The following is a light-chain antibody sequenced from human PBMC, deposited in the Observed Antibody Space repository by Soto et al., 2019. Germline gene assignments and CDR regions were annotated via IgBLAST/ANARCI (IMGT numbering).Light chain of an antibody. CDR2: DTN. CDR3: GTWDTRMSVVV. Sequence: QSVLTQPPSVSAAPGQKVTISCSGSGSNIGKNDVSWYLQLPGAAPKLLIYDTNKRPSGIPDRFSGSKSGTSATLGITGLQNGDEEDYLCGTWDTRMSVVVFGGGTKLTVL. V-gene: IGLV1-51*01. CDR1: GSNIGKND. J-gene: IGLJ2*01.